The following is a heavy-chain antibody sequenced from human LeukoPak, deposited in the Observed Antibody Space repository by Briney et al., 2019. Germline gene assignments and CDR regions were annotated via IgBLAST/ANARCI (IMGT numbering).Heavy chain of an antibody. D-gene: IGHD2-8*02. CDR2: INPNSGGT. V-gene: IGHV1-2*02. CDR1: GYTFTSYY. J-gene: IGHJ2*01. Sequence: ASVKVSCKASGYTFTSYYMHWVRQAPGQGLEWMGWINPNSGGTNYAQKFQGRVTMTRDTSISTAYMELSRLRSDDTAVYYCAREGETGGYWYFDLWGRGTLVTVSS. CDR3: AREGETGGYWYFDL.